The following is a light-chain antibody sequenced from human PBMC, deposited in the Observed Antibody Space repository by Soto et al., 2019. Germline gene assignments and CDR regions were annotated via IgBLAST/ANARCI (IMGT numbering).Light chain of an antibody. CDR2: GNN. CDR3: QSYDNSLSGLYV. J-gene: IGLJ1*01. Sequence: QSVLTQPPSVSGAPGQRVTISCTGSSSNIGAGYDVHWYQQLPGTAPKLLIHGNNNRPSGVPDRFSGSKSGTSASLAITGLQAEDEADYYCQSYDNSLSGLYVFGAGTKVTVL. V-gene: IGLV1-40*01. CDR1: SSNIGAGYD.